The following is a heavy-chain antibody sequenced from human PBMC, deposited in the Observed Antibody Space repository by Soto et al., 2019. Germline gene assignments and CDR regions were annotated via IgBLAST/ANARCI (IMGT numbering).Heavy chain of an antibody. CDR3: AKGTGEYFWSGPDAFDI. V-gene: IGHV3-23*01. CDR2: ISGSGGST. Sequence: PGGSLRLACAASGFTFRSYAMSWVRQAPGKGLEWVSGISGSGGSTYYADSVKGRFTISRDNSKNTLSLEMNSLRVDDTAVYYCAKGTGEYFWSGPDAFDIWGQGTMVTVSS. CDR1: GFTFRSYA. J-gene: IGHJ3*02. D-gene: IGHD3-3*01.